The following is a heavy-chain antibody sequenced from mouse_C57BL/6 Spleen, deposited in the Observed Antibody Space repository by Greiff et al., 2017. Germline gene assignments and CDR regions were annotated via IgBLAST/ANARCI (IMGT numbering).Heavy chain of an antibody. J-gene: IGHJ4*01. Sequence: VQLQQPGAELVRPGSSVKLSCKASGYTFTSYWMNWVKQRPIQGLEWIGNIDPSASETHYNQKFKNKATLTVDKSSSPAYMHLSILTSEDSAVYSCARDGSSYGYARDYWGQGTSVTVSS. CDR2: IDPSASET. V-gene: IGHV1-52*01. CDR3: ARDGSSYGYARDY. CDR1: GYTFTSYW. D-gene: IGHD1-1*01.